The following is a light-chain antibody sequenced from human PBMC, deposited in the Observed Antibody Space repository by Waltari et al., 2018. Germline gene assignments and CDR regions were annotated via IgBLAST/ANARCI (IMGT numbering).Light chain of an antibody. CDR3: QQSYSTPTT. Sequence: DIQMTQSPSSLSASVGDRVTITCRASQSISSYLNWYQQKPGKAPKLLMYAASSLQSGVPSRFSGSGSGTDFNLTISSLQPEDFATYYCQQSYSTPTTFGQGTKLEIK. V-gene: IGKV1-39*01. J-gene: IGKJ2*01. CDR1: QSISSY. CDR2: AAS.